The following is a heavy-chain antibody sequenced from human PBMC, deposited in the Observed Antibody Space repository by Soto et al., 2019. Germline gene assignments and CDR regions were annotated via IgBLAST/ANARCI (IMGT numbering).Heavy chain of an antibody. Sequence: ASVKVSCKASGYTFTSYAMHWVRQAPGQRLEWMGWINAGNGNTKYSQKFQGRVSLTRDTSASTAYMELSSLRSEDTAVYYCARLGAYYQSLDPWGPGTLVTVSS. D-gene: IGHD3-22*01. V-gene: IGHV1-3*01. CDR3: ARLGAYYQSLDP. CDR1: GYTFTSYA. CDR2: INAGNGNT. J-gene: IGHJ5*02.